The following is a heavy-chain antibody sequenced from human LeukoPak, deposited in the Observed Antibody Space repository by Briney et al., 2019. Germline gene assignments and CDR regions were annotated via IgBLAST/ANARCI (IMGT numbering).Heavy chain of an antibody. CDR1: GFTVSSNS. CDR2: IYSDNT. V-gene: IGHV3-53*01. D-gene: IGHD2-21*02. J-gene: IGHJ5*02. CDR3: ARDIPYCGGDCYP. Sequence: GGSLRLSCTVSGFTVSSNSMSWVRQAPGKGLEWVSFIYSDNTHYSDSVKGRFTISRDNSKNTLYLQMNSLRAEDTAVYYCARDIPYCGGDCYPWGQGTLVTVSS.